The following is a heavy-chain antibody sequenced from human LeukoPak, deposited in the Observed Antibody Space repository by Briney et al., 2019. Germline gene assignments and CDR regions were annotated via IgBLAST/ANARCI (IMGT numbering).Heavy chain of an antibody. CDR2: INSDGSST. CDR1: GFTFSSYW. CDR3: AREDYGDYFDY. Sequence: AGSLRLSCAASGFTFSSYWMHWVRQAPGKGLVWVSRINSDGSSTSYADSVKGRFTISRDNAKNALYLQMNSLRAEDTAVYYCAREDYGDYFDYWGQGTLVTVSS. D-gene: IGHD4-17*01. V-gene: IGHV3-74*01. J-gene: IGHJ4*02.